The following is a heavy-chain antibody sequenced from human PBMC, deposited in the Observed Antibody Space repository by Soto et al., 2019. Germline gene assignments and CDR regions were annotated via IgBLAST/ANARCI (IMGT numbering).Heavy chain of an antibody. CDR2: ISAYNGNT. D-gene: IGHD6-13*01. V-gene: IGHV1-18*01. Sequence: QVQLVQSGAEVKKPGSSVKVSCKASGGTFNNNAINWVRQAPGQGLEWMGGISAYNGNTNYAQKLQGRVTMTTDTSTSTAYMELRSLRSDDTAVYYCATDLSYSSSPSFDYWGQGTLVTVSS. CDR1: GGTFNNNA. J-gene: IGHJ4*02. CDR3: ATDLSYSSSPSFDY.